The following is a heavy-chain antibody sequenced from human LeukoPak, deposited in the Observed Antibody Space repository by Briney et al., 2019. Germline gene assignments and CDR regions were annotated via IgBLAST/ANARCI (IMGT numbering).Heavy chain of an antibody. Sequence: SETLCLTCAVSGGSFSGYYWTWIRQPPGKGLEWIGEINHSGSANYNPSLMSRVTISLDTSKNHFSLNLSSVTAADTAMYYCARGQGTVTTHWGQGTLVTVSS. V-gene: IGHV4-34*01. D-gene: IGHD4-11*01. CDR2: INHSGSA. CDR3: ARGQGTVTTH. J-gene: IGHJ4*02. CDR1: GGSFSGYY.